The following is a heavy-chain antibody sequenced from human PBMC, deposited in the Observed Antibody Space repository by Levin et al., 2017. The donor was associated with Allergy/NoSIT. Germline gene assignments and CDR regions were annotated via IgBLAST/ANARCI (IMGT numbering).Heavy chain of an antibody. D-gene: IGHD1-1*01. Sequence: SLKISCAASGFTFDDYAMHWVRQAPGKGLEWVSGISWNSGSIGYADSVKGRFTISRDNAKNSLYLQMNSLRAEDTALYYCAKDSWSRDAGMRHWGQGTLVTVSS. J-gene: IGHJ4*02. CDR2: ISWNSGSI. CDR1: GFTFDDYA. CDR3: AKDSWSRDAGMRH. V-gene: IGHV3-9*01.